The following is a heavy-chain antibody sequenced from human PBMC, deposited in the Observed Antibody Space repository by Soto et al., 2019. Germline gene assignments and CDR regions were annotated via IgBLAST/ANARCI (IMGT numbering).Heavy chain of an antibody. V-gene: IGHV3-9*01. D-gene: IGHD4-4*01. CDR3: AKGPERRQYYFDY. CDR2: ISWNSGSI. J-gene: IGHJ4*02. CDR1: GFTFDDYA. Sequence: GGSLRLSCAASGFTFDDYAMHWVRQAPGKGLEWVSGISWNSGSIGYADSVKGRFTISRDNAKNSLYLQMNSLRAEDTALYYCAKGPERRQYYFDYWGQGTLVTVSS.